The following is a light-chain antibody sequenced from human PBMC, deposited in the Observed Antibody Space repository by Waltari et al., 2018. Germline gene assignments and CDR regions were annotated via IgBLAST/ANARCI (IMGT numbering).Light chain of an antibody. CDR2: ATS. CDR1: ENISRF. J-gene: IGKJ1*01. Sequence: EIVLTQSPGTLSLSPGERATLSCRASENISRFLAWYQQRPGQAPRLLIYATSSRATGIPDRFSGSGSGIDFSLTISRLEPEDFAVYYCQHHVRLPATFGQGTKVEIK. CDR3: QHHVRLPAT. V-gene: IGKV3-20*01.